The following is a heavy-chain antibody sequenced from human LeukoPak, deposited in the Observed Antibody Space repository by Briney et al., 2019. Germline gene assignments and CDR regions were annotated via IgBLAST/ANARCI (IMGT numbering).Heavy chain of an antibody. CDR1: GGTFSSYA. V-gene: IGHV1-69*05. J-gene: IGHJ3*01. Sequence: SVKVSCKASGGTFSSYAISWVRQAPGQGLEWMGGIIPIFGTANYAQKFQGRVTMTTDTSTSTAHLELRSLTSEDTAIYYCARDSGLGLFGVWGQGTVVTVSS. D-gene: IGHD3-10*01. CDR3: ARDSGLGLFGV. CDR2: IIPIFGTA.